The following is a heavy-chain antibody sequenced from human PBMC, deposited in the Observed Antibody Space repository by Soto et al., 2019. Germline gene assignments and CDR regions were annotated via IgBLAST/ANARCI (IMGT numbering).Heavy chain of an antibody. CDR2: IYYSGST. V-gene: IGHV4-61*03. CDR1: GGAVSSGSYY. CDR3: AREELYRSVYHNYGMDV. Sequence: HVQLQESGPGLVKPSETLSLTCTVSGGAVSSGSYYWSWIRQPPGKGLEWIGYIYYSGSTNYNPSLKSRVTISVDTPKIHISQKMRSVSAADTVVNYCAREELYRSVYHNYGMDVWGQGTTVTVSS. D-gene: IGHD6-25*01. J-gene: IGHJ6*02.